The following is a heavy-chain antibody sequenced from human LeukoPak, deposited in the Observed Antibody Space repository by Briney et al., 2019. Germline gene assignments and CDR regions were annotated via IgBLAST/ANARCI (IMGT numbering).Heavy chain of an antibody. CDR3: ARDGPHHKAGAFDI. V-gene: IGHV4-61*02. J-gene: IGHJ3*02. CDR1: GGSISSGSYY. D-gene: IGHD6-13*01. CDR2: IYTSGST. Sequence: PSETLSLTCTVSGGSISSGSYYWSWIRQPAGKGLEWIGRIYTSGSTNYNPSHKSRVTISVDTSKNQFSLKLSSVTAADTAVYYCARDGPHHKAGAFDIWGQGTMVTVSS.